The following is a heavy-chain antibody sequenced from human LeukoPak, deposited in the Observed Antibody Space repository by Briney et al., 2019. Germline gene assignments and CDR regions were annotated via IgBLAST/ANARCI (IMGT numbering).Heavy chain of an antibody. CDR3: AKDPARGGDL. V-gene: IGHV1-8*03. J-gene: IGHJ4*02. Sequence: ASVKVSCKTSGYTFTSYDINWVRQAPGQGLEWMGWMNPNSGNTGYAQKFQDRVTITRNTSISTAYMELSSLRSEDTAVYYCAKDPARGGDLWGQGTLVTVSS. CDR1: GYTFTSYD. D-gene: IGHD2-21*01. CDR2: MNPNSGNT.